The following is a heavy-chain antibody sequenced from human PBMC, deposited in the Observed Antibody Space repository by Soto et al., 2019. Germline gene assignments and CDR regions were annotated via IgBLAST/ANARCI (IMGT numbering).Heavy chain of an antibody. D-gene: IGHD3-10*01. CDR1: SGSISSSNW. CDR2: IYHSGST. CDR3: ARVRDYYGSGSYPKIYYFDS. J-gene: IGHJ4*02. V-gene: IGHV4-4*02. Sequence: SETLSLTCAVSSGSISSSNWWSWVRQPPGKGLEWIGEIYHSGSTNYNPSLKSRVTISVDKSKNQFSLKLSSVTAADTAVYYCARVRDYYGSGSYPKIYYFDSWGQGTLVTVSS.